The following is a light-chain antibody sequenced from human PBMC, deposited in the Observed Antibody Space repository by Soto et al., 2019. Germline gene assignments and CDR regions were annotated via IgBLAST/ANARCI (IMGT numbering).Light chain of an antibody. Sequence: SYELTQPPLVSVSPGQTASITCSGDKLGDKYACWYQQKPGQSPVLVIYQDSKRPSGIPERFSGSNSGNTATLTIRGTQAMDEADYYCQAWDSSTGVFGTGTKLTVL. CDR3: QAWDSSTGV. J-gene: IGLJ1*01. CDR2: QDS. CDR1: KLGDKY. V-gene: IGLV3-1*01.